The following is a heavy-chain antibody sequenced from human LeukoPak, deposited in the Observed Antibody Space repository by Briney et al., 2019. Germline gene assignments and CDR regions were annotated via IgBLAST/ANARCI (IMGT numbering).Heavy chain of an antibody. D-gene: IGHD2-21*02. CDR3: AKRDRPCSGDCSAPYYFDY. CDR2: VSSSGRNT. Sequence: GGSLRLSCAASGFTLCSYAMSWVRQAPGKGLEWVSSVSSSGRNTYYADSVKGRFTISRDNSENTVYLQMSSLRAEDTAVYYCAKRDRPCSGDCSAPYYFDYWGPGTLVTVSS. CDR1: GFTLCSYA. J-gene: IGHJ4*02. V-gene: IGHV3-23*01.